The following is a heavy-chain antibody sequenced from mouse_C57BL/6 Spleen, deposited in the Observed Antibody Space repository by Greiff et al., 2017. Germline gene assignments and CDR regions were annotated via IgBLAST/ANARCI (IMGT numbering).Heavy chain of an antibody. D-gene: IGHD1-1*01. CDR1: GYAFSSSW. CDR2: IYPGDGDT. Sequence: QVQLQQSGPEQVKPGASVKISCKASGYAFSSSWMNWVKQRPGKGLEWIGRIYPGDGDTNYNGKFKGKATLTADKSSSTAYMQLSSLTSEDSAVYFCAREGYGSSYGYFDVWGTGTTVTVSS. CDR3: AREGYGSSYGYFDV. J-gene: IGHJ1*03. V-gene: IGHV1-82*01.